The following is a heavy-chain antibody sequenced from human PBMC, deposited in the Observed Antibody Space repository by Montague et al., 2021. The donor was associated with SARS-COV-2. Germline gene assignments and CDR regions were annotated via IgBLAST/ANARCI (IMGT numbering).Heavy chain of an antibody. CDR1: GGSISTYY. J-gene: IGHJ4*02. D-gene: IGHD2-15*01. V-gene: IGHV4-59*01. CDR3: VSTGEYWTGGSCYYVY. Sequence: SETLSLTCSVSGGSISTYYWSWIRHPPGKGLEWIGYIYYSWSTNYNHPLTSRVTITIDTSKNKFSLELSSLTAADMAVYYCVSTGEYWTGGSCYYVYWGQGTLVTVSS. CDR2: IYYSWST.